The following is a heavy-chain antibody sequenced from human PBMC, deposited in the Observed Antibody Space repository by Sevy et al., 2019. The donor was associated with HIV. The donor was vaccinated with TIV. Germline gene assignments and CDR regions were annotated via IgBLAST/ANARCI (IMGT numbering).Heavy chain of an antibody. CDR2: MKQDGSEK. D-gene: IGHD5-18*01. V-gene: IGHV3-7*04. CDR1: GFTFSSYW. CDR3: VRGGLGGFSYSLDC. Sequence: GGSLRLSCAASGFTFSSYWMSWVRQAPGKGLEWVATMKQDGSEKYYVDSVKGRFTISRDNAKHSLYLQMNSLRAEDPAVYYCVRGGLGGFSYSLDCWGQGTLVTVSS. J-gene: IGHJ4*02.